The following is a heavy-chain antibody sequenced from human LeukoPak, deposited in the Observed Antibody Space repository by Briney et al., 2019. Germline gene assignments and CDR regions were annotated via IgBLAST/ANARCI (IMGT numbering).Heavy chain of an antibody. CDR3: ARLKGTVVTRVDY. D-gene: IGHD4-23*01. Sequence: GGSLRLSCAASGFSFSTYTMNWVRQAPGKGLEWVSSISHSSNYIHYAASLQGRFTISRDNAKSSLYLQMNSLRAEDTAVYYCARLKGTVVTRVDYWGQGTLVTVSS. J-gene: IGHJ4*02. V-gene: IGHV3-21*04. CDR1: GFSFSTYT. CDR2: ISHSSNYI.